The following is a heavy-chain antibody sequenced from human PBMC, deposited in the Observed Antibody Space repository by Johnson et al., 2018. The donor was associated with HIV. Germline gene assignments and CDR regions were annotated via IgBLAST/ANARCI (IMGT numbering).Heavy chain of an antibody. D-gene: IGHD1-26*01. CDR1: GFSFSSYG. J-gene: IGHJ3*02. Sequence: QVQLVESGGGLVQPGGSLRLSCVASGFSFSSYGMHWVRQAPGKGLEWVALISYDGSNKYYADSVEGRFTISRVNSKNTLYLQMNSLTPEDTAVYYCAKEGGIRRVAWELRAYSFDIWGQGTMVTVSS. CDR3: AKEGGIRRVAWELRAYSFDI. CDR2: ISYDGSNK. V-gene: IGHV3-30*18.